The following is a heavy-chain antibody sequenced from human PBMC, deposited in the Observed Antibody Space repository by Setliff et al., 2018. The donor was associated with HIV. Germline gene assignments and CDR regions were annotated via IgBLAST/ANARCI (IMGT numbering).Heavy chain of an antibody. CDR1: GGPFSGYY. CDR2: INHSGST. J-gene: IGHJ5*02. D-gene: IGHD3-22*01. V-gene: IGHV4-34*01. CDR3: AREGTVGDYYDSSGYYYVGVTNWFDP. Sequence: SETLSLTCAVYGGPFSGYYWSWIRQPPGKGLEWIGEINHSGSTYYNPSLKSRVTISVDTSKNQFSLKLSSVTAADTAVYYCAREGTVGDYYDSSGYYYVGVTNWFDPWGQGTLVTVSS.